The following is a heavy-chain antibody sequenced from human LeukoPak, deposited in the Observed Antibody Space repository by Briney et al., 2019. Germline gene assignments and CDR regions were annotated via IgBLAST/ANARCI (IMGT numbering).Heavy chain of an antibody. CDR3: ARDRYDFWSGLDF. V-gene: IGHV3-21*01. CDR2: ISSSSSYI. Sequence: ISSSSSYIYYADSLKGRFTISRDNAKNSLFLQMNSLRAEDTAVYYCARDRYDFWSGLDFWGQGTLVTVSS. D-gene: IGHD3-3*01. J-gene: IGHJ4*02.